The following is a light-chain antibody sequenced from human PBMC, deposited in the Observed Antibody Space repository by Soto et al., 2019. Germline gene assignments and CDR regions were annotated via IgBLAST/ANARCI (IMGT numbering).Light chain of an antibody. J-gene: IGLJ3*02. V-gene: IGLV2-23*01. CDR2: EGS. Sequence: QSALTQHASVSGSPGQSITIFCTGTSSDVGSYNLVSWYQQHPGKAPKLMIYEGSKRPSGVSSRFSGSKSNNTASLTISGLQAGDEADYYCCSYAGSSTWVFGGGTKLTVL. CDR1: SSDVGSYNL. CDR3: CSYAGSSTWV.